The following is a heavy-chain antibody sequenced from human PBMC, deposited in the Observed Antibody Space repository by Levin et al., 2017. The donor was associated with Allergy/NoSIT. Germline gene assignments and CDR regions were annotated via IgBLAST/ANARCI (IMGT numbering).Heavy chain of an antibody. V-gene: IGHV3-23*01. CDR3: AKGIVVVITESPFDY. D-gene: IGHD3-22*01. CDR2: ISGSGGST. Sequence: GGSLRLSCAASGFTFSSYAMSWVRQAPGKGLEWVSAISGSGGSTYYADSVKGRFTISRDNSKNTLYLQMNSLRAEDTAVYYCAKGIVVVITESPFDYWGQGTLVTVSS. J-gene: IGHJ4*02. CDR1: GFTFSSYA.